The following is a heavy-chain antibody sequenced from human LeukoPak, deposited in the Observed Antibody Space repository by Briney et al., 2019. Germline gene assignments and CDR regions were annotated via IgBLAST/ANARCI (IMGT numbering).Heavy chain of an antibody. CDR2: ISSSSSTI. J-gene: IGHJ4*02. D-gene: IGHD3-10*01. CDR3: ARDGYYGSGSYFDY. CDR1: GFTFSSYS. Sequence: GGSLRLSCAASGFTFSSYSMNWARQAPGKGLEWVSYISSSSSTIYYADSVKGRFTISRDNAKNSLYLQMNSLRAEDTAVYYCARDGYYGSGSYFDYWGQGTLVTVSS. V-gene: IGHV3-48*01.